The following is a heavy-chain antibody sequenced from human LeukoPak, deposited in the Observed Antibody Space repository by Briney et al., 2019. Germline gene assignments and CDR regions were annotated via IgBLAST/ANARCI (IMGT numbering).Heavy chain of an antibody. D-gene: IGHD2-2*01. CDR3: ARVRGYCSSTICYRYYFDY. J-gene: IGHJ4*02. CDR2: IYHSGST. Sequence: SETLSLTCTVSGYSISSGYYWGWIRQPPGKGLEWIVTIYHSGSTYYNPSLKSRVTISVDTSKNQFSLKLTSVTAADTAVYYCARVRGYCSSTICYRYYFDYWGQGTLVTVSS. CDR1: GYSISSGYY. V-gene: IGHV4-38-2*02.